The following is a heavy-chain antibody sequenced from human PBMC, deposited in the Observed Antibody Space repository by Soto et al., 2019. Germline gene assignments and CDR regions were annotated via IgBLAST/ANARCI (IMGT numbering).Heavy chain of an antibody. J-gene: IGHJ4*02. Sequence: GGPLRLSCAASGSTFSGNAMSWVRQAPGKGLEWVSAISGSGGSTSYADSVKGRFTISRDNSKNTLYLQMNSLRAADTAVYSDAKLRVAALFDYWGQGTLVTVSS. CDR2: ISGSGGST. CDR3: AKLRVAALFDY. CDR1: GSTFSGNA. D-gene: IGHD3-3*01. V-gene: IGHV3-23*01.